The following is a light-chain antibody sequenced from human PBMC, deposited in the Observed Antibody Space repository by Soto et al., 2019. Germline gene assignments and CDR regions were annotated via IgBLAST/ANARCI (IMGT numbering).Light chain of an antibody. J-gene: IGKJ1*01. CDR2: LGS. Sequence: DIVMTQSPLSLSVTPGGPASISCRSSQSLLHSNGYNYLDWYLQKPGQSPQLLIYLGSNRASGVPDRFSGSGSGTDFTLKISRVEAEDVGVYYCMQPLQSWTFGQGTKVDIK. V-gene: IGKV2-28*01. CDR1: QSLLHSNGYNY. CDR3: MQPLQSWT.